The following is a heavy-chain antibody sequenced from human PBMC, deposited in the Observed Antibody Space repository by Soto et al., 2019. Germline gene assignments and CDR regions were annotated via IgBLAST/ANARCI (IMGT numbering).Heavy chain of an antibody. D-gene: IGHD3-3*01. V-gene: IGHV1-18*04. J-gene: IGHJ6*02. CDR3: ARSHPRFLETETAWYYYGMDV. CDR1: GYTFSSYG. CDR2: ISPYNGDT. Sequence: GASVKVSCKASGYTFSSYGISWVRQAPGQGLEWMGWISPYNGDTDYAHKLQDRVTMTTDTSTNTADMELRSLRSDDTAVYYCARSHPRFLETETAWYYYGMDVWGQWTTVTVSS.